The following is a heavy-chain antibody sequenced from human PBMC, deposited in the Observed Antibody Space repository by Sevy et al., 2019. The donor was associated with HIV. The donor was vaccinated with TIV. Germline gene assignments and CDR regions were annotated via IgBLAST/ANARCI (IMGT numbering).Heavy chain of an antibody. CDR1: GFSFTNAW. D-gene: IGHD1-26*01. CDR2: IKSKTEGGTR. CDR3: TAGVGTSDCDY. J-gene: IGHJ4*02. V-gene: IGHV3-15*01. Sequence: GGSLRLSCAASGFSFTNAWMSWVRQAPGKGLEWVGRIKSKTEGGTRNFAAPVKGRFAISRDDSKSTFYLQMDSLKTEGTGVYYCTAGVGTSDCDYWGQGILVTVSS.